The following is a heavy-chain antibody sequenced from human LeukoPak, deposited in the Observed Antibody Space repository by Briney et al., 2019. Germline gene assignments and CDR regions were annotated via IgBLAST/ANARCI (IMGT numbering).Heavy chain of an antibody. Sequence: GASVKVSCKASGYTFTNYYMHWVRQAPGQGLEWMGIINPSGGSTSYAQKFQGRVTITADESTSTAYMELSSLRSEDTAVYYCARDMPITIFGSRWFDPWGQGTLVTVSS. J-gene: IGHJ5*02. CDR3: ARDMPITIFGSRWFDP. V-gene: IGHV1-46*01. CDR2: INPSGGST. D-gene: IGHD3-3*01. CDR1: GYTFTNYY.